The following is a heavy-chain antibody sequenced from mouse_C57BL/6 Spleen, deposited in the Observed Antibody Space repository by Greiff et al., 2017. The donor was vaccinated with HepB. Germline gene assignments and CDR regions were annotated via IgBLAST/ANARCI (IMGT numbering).Heavy chain of an antibody. J-gene: IGHJ3*01. V-gene: IGHV1-81*01. D-gene: IGHD2-5*01. CDR3: ARSRGYSNPFAY. Sequence: QVQLQQSGAELARPGASVKLSCKASGYTFTSYGISWVKQRTGQGLEWIGEIYPRSGNTYYNEKFKGKATLTADKSSSTAYMELSSLTSEDSAVYFCARSRGYSNPFAYWGQGTLVTVSA. CDR2: IYPRSGNT. CDR1: GYTFTSYG.